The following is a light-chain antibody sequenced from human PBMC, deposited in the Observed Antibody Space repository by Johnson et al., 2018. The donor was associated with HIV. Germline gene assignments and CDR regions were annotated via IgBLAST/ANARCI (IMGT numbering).Light chain of an antibody. Sequence: QPVLTQPPSVSAAPGQKVTISCSGSSSNIGNNYVSWYQQLPGTAPKLLIYDNNKRPSGIPDRFSGSKSGTSATLGITGLQTGDEADYYCGTWDSSLSVDNYGLGTGTNVTVL. CDR1: SSNIGNNY. CDR3: GTWDSSLSVDNYG. V-gene: IGLV1-51*01. CDR2: DNN. J-gene: IGLJ1*01.